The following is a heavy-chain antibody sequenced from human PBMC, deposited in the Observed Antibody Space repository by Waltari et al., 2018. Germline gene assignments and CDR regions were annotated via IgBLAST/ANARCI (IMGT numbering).Heavy chain of an antibody. CDR2: ISYDGSTK. V-gene: IGHV3-30*18. Sequence: QVQLVESGGVVVQPGRSLNPSWPASGFTFPAPAFHFLRHPPGRGLGGWAIISYDGSTKYYADSVKGRFTISRDTSNNTLYLQMSSLRSEDTAVYYCAKDNGGGETYNKHRYFAQWGQGTLVSVSS. CDR3: AKDNGGGETYNKHRYFAQ. D-gene: IGHD1-1*01. CDR1: GFTFPAPA. J-gene: IGHJ4*02.